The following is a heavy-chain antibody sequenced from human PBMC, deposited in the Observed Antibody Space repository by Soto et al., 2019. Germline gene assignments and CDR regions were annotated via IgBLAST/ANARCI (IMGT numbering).Heavy chain of an antibody. CDR3: ARDNLGDLGGYSYYYYYGMDV. V-gene: IGHV3-21*01. J-gene: IGHJ6*02. Sequence: GGSLRLSCGASGFTFSSYSMNWVRQAPGKGLEWVSSISSSSSYIYYADSVKGRFTISRDNAKNSLYLQMNSLRAEDTAVYYCARDNLGDLGGYSYYYYYGMDVWGQGTTVTVSS. CDR1: GFTFSSYS. CDR2: ISSSSSYI. D-gene: IGHD3-16*01.